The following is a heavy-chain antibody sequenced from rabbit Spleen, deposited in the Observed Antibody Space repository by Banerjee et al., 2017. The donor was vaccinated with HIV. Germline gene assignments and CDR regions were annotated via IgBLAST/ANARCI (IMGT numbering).Heavy chain of an antibody. Sequence: EQLEESGGGLVQPEGSLTLTCTASGFSFSSRYYMCWVRQAPGKGLEWIGCVGSGATGNTYYASWAKGRFTISKTSSTTLTLQMTSLTAADTATYFCVREVAAKFNLWGPGTLVTVS. CDR1: GFSFSSRYY. J-gene: IGHJ4*01. V-gene: IGHV1S45*01. D-gene: IGHD4-1*01. CDR2: VGSGATGNT. CDR3: VREVAAKFNL.